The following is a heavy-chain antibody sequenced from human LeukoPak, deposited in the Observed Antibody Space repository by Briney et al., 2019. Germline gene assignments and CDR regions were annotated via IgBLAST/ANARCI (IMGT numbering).Heavy chain of an antibody. J-gene: IGHJ6*03. Sequence: PSETLSLTCTVSGGSISSSSYYWGWIRQPPGKGLEWIGEINHSGSTNYNPSLKSRVTISVDTSKNQFSLKLSSVTAADTAVYYCARVFVSRKYGYSYYYYYMDVWGKGTTVTVSS. V-gene: IGHV4-39*07. CDR3: ARVFVSRKYGYSYYYYYMDV. CDR1: GGSISSSSYY. D-gene: IGHD2-2*01. CDR2: INHSGST.